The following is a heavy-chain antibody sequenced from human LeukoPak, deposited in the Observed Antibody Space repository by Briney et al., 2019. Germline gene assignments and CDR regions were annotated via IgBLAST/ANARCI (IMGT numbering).Heavy chain of an antibody. CDR3: ARGSSSWYVGPPLDC. D-gene: IGHD6-13*01. V-gene: IGHV1-2*02. Sequence: ASVKVSCKASGYIFTGYYMHWVRQAPGQGLEWMGWINPNNGGTNYAQKFQGRVTMTRGTSISTAYMELSRLTSDDTAVYYCARGSSSWYVGPPLDCWGQGTLVTVSS. CDR2: INPNNGGT. J-gene: IGHJ4*02. CDR1: GYIFTGYY.